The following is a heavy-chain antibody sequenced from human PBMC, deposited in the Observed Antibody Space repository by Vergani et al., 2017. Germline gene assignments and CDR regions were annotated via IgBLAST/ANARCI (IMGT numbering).Heavy chain of an antibody. CDR1: GFRFGDYA. J-gene: IGHJ1*01. Sequence: EVQLVESGGGLVQPGRSLRLSCAVSGFRFGDYAMHWIRHTPGKGLEWVSGISSNSGSIGYGDSVKGRFTISRDNAKKSLYLQMNSLRTEDTAFYFCAKDLGAYYDSSGFAHWGQGTLVAVS. D-gene: IGHD3-22*01. V-gene: IGHV3-9*01. CDR3: AKDLGAYYDSSGFAH. CDR2: ISSNSGSI.